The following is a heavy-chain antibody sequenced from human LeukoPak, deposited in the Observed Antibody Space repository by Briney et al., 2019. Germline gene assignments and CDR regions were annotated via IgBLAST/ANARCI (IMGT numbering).Heavy chain of an antibody. CDR3: ARGGRGIAAAGTSFDY. V-gene: IGHV1-18*01. D-gene: IGHD6-13*01. Sequence: ASVKVSCKASGYTFTSYGISWVRQAPGQGLEWMGWISAYNGNTNYAQKVQGRVTMTTDTSTSTAYMELRSLRSDDTAVYYCARGGRGIAAAGTSFDYWGQGTLVTVSS. CDR1: GYTFTSYG. J-gene: IGHJ4*02. CDR2: ISAYNGNT.